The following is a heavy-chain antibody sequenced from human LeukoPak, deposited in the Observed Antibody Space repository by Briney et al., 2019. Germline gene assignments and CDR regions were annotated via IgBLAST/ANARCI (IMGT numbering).Heavy chain of an antibody. CDR2: NSGSGGST. J-gene: IGHJ5*02. D-gene: IGHD3-22*01. CDR3: AKDEGSYDSSGLDNWFDP. CDR1: GYTFSSYD. V-gene: IGHV3-23*01. Sequence: GGTLRLSCAASGYTFSSYDMSWVRQAPGKGLEWVSANSGSGGSTYYADSVKGRFPISRDISKNTLHLQMHSLRSEDRAVYYCAKDEGSYDSSGLDNWFDPWGQGTLVTVPS.